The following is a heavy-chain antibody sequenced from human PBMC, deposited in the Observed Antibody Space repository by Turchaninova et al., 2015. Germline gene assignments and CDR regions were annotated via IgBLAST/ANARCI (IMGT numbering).Heavy chain of an antibody. D-gene: IGHD1-20*01. CDR2: IFSNDEK. V-gene: IGHV2-26*01. CDR3: ARSYNWNGFDY. Sequence: QITFKESGPVLVKPTETLTLTCTVSGFSHSKARTAVSWIRQPPGKALEWLAHIFSNDEKSYSTSLKNSLTISKDTSKSQVVLTMTNMDPVDTATYYCARSYNWNGFDYWGQGTLVTVSS. J-gene: IGHJ4*02. CDR1: GFSHSKARTA.